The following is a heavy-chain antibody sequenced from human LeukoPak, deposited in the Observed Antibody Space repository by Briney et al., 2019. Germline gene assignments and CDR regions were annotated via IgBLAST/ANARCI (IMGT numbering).Heavy chain of an antibody. CDR3: ARDVRQLWSPDY. V-gene: IGHV3-7*01. J-gene: IGHJ4*02. CDR2: INEDGIKK. D-gene: IGHD5-18*01. Sequence: GGSLRLSCVVSGFTFSDYWMTWVRQAPGKGLEWVASINEDGIKKYYVDSVKGRFTISRDNAKNSLYLQMNSLRAEDTAMYYCARDVRQLWSPDYWGQGTLATVSS. CDR1: GFTFSDYW.